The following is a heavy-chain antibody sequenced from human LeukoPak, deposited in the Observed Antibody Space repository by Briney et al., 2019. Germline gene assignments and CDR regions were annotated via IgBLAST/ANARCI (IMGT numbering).Heavy chain of an antibody. CDR3: AGSTVTRLAEYFQH. Sequence: SVKVSCKASGGTFSSYAISWVRQAPGQGLEWMGGIIPIFGTANYAQKFQGRVTITADESASTAYMELSSLRSEDTAVYYCAGSTVTRLAEYFQHWGQGTLVTVSS. CDR2: IIPIFGTA. CDR1: GGTFSSYA. D-gene: IGHD3-10*01. V-gene: IGHV1-69*13. J-gene: IGHJ1*01.